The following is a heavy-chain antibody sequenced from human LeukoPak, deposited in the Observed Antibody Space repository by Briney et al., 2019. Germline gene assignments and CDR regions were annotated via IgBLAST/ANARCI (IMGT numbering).Heavy chain of an antibody. D-gene: IGHD6-19*01. Sequence: SETLSLTCTVSGGSIRSGSYYWSWIRQPAGKGLEWIGRIYTSGSTNYNPSLKSRVTISVDTSKNQFSLKLSSVTAADTAVYYCARGTRQHTGYSSGFFDYWGQGTLVTVSS. CDR2: IYTSGST. CDR3: ARGTRQHTGYSSGFFDY. CDR1: GGSIRSGSYY. V-gene: IGHV4-61*02. J-gene: IGHJ4*02.